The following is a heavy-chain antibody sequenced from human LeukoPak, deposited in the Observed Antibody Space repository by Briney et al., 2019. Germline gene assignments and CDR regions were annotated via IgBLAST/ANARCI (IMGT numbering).Heavy chain of an antibody. CDR3: ASGASSGYYHYYYMDV. CDR1: GYTFTSYG. CDR2: ISAYNGNT. D-gene: IGHD3-22*01. V-gene: IGHV1-18*01. J-gene: IGHJ6*03. Sequence: ASVKVSCKASGYTFTSYGISWVRQAPGQGLEWMGWISAYNGNTNYAQKLQGRVTMTTDTSTSTAYMVLRSLRSDDTAVYCCASGASSGYYHYYYMDVWGKGTTVTVSS.